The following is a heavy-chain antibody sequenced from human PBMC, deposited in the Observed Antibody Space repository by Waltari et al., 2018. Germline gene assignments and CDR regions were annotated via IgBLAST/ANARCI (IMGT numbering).Heavy chain of an antibody. CDR3: AKNRGYCSGGSCYYEY. J-gene: IGHJ4*02. CDR1: GFTFTSSA. CDR2: ISGTGGTT. D-gene: IGHD2-15*01. V-gene: IGHV3-23*01. Sequence: EVQLLDSGGGLVQPGGSLRLSCAASGFTFTSSAMIWVRQAPGKGLEWVSTISGTGGTTYYADSVKGRFTISRDNSKNRLYLQMNSLRAEDTAVYYCAKNRGYCSGGSCYYEYWGQGTLITVSS.